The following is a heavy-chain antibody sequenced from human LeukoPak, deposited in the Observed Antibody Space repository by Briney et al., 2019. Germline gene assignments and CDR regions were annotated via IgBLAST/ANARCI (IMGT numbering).Heavy chain of an antibody. V-gene: IGHV4-39*01. CDR1: GGSISSSSYY. D-gene: IGHD4-23*01. CDR3: ARQNAATVVTADY. J-gene: IGHJ4*02. Sequence: PSETLSLTCTVSGGSISSSSYYWGWIRQPPGKGLEWIGSIYYSGSTYYNPSLKSRVTISVDTSKNQFSLKLSSVTAADTAVYYCARQNAATVVTADYWGQGTLVTVSS. CDR2: IYYSGST.